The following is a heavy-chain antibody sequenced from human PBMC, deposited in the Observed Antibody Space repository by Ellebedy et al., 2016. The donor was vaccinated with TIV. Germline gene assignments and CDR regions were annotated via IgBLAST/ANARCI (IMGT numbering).Heavy chain of an antibody. V-gene: IGHV5-10-1*01. Sequence: GESLKISXKGSGYSFTSYWISWVRQMPGKGLEWMGRIDPSDSYTNYSPSFQGHVTISADKSISTAYLQWSSLKASDTAMYYCARHGGGTGDYYGMDVWGQGTTVTVSS. CDR2: IDPSDSYT. J-gene: IGHJ6*02. D-gene: IGHD1-14*01. CDR3: ARHGGGTGDYYGMDV. CDR1: GYSFTSYW.